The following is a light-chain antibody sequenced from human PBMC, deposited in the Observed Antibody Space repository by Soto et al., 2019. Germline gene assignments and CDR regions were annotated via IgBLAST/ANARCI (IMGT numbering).Light chain of an antibody. CDR2: DVN. CDR3: SSYAGNYNLV. V-gene: IGLV2-8*01. Sequence: QSALTQPPSASGSPGQSVTISCTGSGSDIASYNSVSWYQRHPGKAPKLMIYDVNKRPSGVPDRVSGSKSGSTASLTVSGLQAEDEADYYCSSYAGNYNLVFGGGTKLTVL. CDR1: GSDIASYNS. J-gene: IGLJ2*01.